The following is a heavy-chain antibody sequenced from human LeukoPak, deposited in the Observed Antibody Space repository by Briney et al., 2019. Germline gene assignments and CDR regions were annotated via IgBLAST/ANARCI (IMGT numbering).Heavy chain of an antibody. CDR3: ARSLVSRWDSSGYYDFDY. CDR1: GGSISSSSYY. D-gene: IGHD3-22*01. CDR2: IYYSGST. V-gene: IGHV4-39*07. J-gene: IGHJ4*02. Sequence: SETLSLTCTVSGGSISSSSYYWGWIRQPPGKGLEWIGSIYYSGSTYYNPSLKSRVTISVDTSKNQFSLKLSSVTAADTAVYYCARSLVSRWDSSGYYDFDYWGQGTLVTVSS.